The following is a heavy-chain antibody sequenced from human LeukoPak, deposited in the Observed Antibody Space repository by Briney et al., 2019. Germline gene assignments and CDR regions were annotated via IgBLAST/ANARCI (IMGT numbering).Heavy chain of an antibody. CDR3: ARDRVGSSWYNSYYYYGMDV. V-gene: IGHV4-61*10. D-gene: IGHD6-13*01. J-gene: IGHJ6*02. CDR2: VYSTGNT. Sequence: SETLSLTCIVSAVSISSGNFYWSWIRQSAGKGLEWIGHVYSTGNTKYNPSLKSRVTISVDTSKNQFSLKLSSVTAADTAVYYCARDRVGSSWYNSYYYYGMDVWGQGTTVTVSS. CDR1: AVSISSGNFY.